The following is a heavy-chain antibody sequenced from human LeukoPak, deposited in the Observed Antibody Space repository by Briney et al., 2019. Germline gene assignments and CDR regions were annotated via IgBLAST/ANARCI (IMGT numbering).Heavy chain of an antibody. V-gene: IGHV3-30*02. J-gene: IGHJ4*02. Sequence: GGSLRLSCAASGFTFSSYGMYWVRQAPGKGLEWVAFIRYDGSNKYYADSVKGRFTISRDNSKNTLYLQMNSLRAEDTAVYYCAKDLAVVPAADTRPLDYWGQGTLVTVSS. CDR2: IRYDGSNK. D-gene: IGHD2-2*01. CDR3: AKDLAVVPAADTRPLDY. CDR1: GFTFSSYG.